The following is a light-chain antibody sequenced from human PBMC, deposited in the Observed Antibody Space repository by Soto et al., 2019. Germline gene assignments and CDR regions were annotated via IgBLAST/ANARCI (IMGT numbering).Light chain of an antibody. CDR1: QDISHY. CDR2: DAS. Sequence: IQIAPSPSSLSASVGDSVTIHYPASQDISHYLNWYQQKPGKALKILIYDASNLHPGVPSRFRGSGSGTEFSFNITSLQPEDVATYYCQQYDDLPITFGQGTRLEIK. J-gene: IGKJ5*01. V-gene: IGKV1-33*01. CDR3: QQYDDLPIT.